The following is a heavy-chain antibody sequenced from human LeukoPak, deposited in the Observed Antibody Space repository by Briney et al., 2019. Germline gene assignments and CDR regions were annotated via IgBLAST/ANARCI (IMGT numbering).Heavy chain of an antibody. Sequence: SETLSLTCTVSGGSISSGGYYWGWIRQPPGKGLEWIGSIYYSGSTYYNPSLKSRVTISVDTSKNQFSLKLSSVTAADTAVYYCASPPYYYDSSGWGAFDIWGQGTMVTVSS. CDR1: GGSISSGGYY. V-gene: IGHV4-39*01. D-gene: IGHD3-22*01. J-gene: IGHJ3*02. CDR2: IYYSGST. CDR3: ASPPYYYDSSGWGAFDI.